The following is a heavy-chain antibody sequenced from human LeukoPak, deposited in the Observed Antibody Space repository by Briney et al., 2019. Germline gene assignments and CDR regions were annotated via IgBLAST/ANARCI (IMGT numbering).Heavy chain of an antibody. Sequence: SETLSLTCTVSGGSISSYYWSWIRQPAGKGLEWIGRIYTSGSTNYNPSLKSRVTMSVDTSKNQFSLKLSSVTAADTAVYYCARELSGYSYGGLPPQLIDYWSQGTLVTVSS. V-gene: IGHV4-4*07. CDR2: IYTSGST. D-gene: IGHD5-18*01. CDR3: ARELSGYSYGGLPPQLIDY. J-gene: IGHJ4*02. CDR1: GGSISSYY.